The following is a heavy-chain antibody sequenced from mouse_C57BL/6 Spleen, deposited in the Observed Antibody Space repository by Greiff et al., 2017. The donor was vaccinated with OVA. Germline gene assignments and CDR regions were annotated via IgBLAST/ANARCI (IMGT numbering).Heavy chain of an antibody. D-gene: IGHD2-5*01. V-gene: IGHV1-69*01. CDR3: ARDYYRNYDAMDY. J-gene: IGHJ4*01. CDR2: IDPSDSYT. CDR1: GYTFTSYW. Sequence: QVQLQQPGAELVMPGASVKLSCKASGYTFTSYWMHWVKQRPGQGLEWIGEIDPSDSYTTYNQKFKGKSTLTVDKSSSTAYMQLSSLTSEDSAVYYCARDYYRNYDAMDYWGQGTSVTVSS.